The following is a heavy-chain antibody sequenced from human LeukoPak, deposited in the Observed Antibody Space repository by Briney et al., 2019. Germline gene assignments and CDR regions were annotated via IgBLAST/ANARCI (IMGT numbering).Heavy chain of an antibody. J-gene: IGHJ1*01. CDR3: ARGGAARLHFQN. CDR2: IYHSGST. CDR1: GGSISSSSYY. V-gene: IGHV4-61*05. Sequence: SESLSLTCTVSGGSISSSSYYWGWIRQPPGKGLEWIGYIYHSGSTNYNPSLQSRVTISVDTSKNQFSLNLNSVTAADTAVYYCARGGAARLHFQNWGQGTLVTVSS. D-gene: IGHD6-6*01.